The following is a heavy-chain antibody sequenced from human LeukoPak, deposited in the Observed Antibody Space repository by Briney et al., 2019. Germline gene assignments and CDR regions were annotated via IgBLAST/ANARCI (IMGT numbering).Heavy chain of an antibody. Sequence: SETLSLTCTVSGGSISSYYWSWVRQSPGKGLEWIGYIFTSGWTDYNPSLKSRVTMSVDTSKNQLSMELRFLIAADTAVYYCATSHDVKTAPYDLWGQGTLVTVSS. D-gene: IGHD2-21*01. V-gene: IGHV4-4*09. J-gene: IGHJ5*02. CDR3: ATSHDVKTAPYDL. CDR2: IFTSGWT. CDR1: GGSISSYY.